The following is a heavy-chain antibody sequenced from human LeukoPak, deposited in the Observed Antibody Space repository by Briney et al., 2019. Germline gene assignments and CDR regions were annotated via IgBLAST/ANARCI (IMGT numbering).Heavy chain of an antibody. D-gene: IGHD3-10*01. V-gene: IGHV1-69*01. CDR3: ARSVGSFGENFHDY. J-gene: IGHJ4*02. CDR1: GGTFSSYA. Sequence: EASVKVSCKASGGTFSSYAISWVRQAPGQGLEWMGGIIPIFATANYAQKFQGRVTITADESTSTAYMELSSLRSDDTAVYYCARSVGSFGENFHDYWGQGTLVTVSS. CDR2: IIPIFATA.